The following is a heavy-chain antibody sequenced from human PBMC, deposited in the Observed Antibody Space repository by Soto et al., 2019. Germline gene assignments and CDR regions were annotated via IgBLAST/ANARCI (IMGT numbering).Heavy chain of an antibody. V-gene: IGHV3-23*01. CDR3: ATLWHKVFDI. CDR1: GFTCRNYA. CDR2: ISGSGGST. Sequence: GGSLRLFCAASGFTCRNYAIIWILKAPGKGLEWVSAISGSGGSTYYADSVKGRFTISRDNSKNTLYLQMNSLSPVDTPVYNCATLWHKVFDIGGKGKMVTV. J-gene: IGHJ3*02. D-gene: IGHD3-16*01.